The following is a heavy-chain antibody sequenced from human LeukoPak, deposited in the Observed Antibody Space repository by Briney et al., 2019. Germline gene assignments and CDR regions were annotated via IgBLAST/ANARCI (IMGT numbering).Heavy chain of an antibody. CDR1: GFTFSSSW. CDR3: VRAHHPGGWFDP. D-gene: IGHD3-10*01. J-gene: IGHJ5*02. CDR2: INKDGGEI. Sequence: GGSLRLSCAASGFTFSSSWMTWVRQAPGEGLEWVASINKDGGEIHYVDSVKGRFTISRDNAKNSLYLQMNSLTAEDTAVHYCVRAHHPGGWFDPWGQGTLVTVSS. V-gene: IGHV3-7*04.